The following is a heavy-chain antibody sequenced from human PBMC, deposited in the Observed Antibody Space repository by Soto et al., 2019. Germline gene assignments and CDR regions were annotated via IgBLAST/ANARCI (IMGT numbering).Heavy chain of an antibody. D-gene: IGHD2-21*01. CDR3: VSVIQFWRVVS. V-gene: IGHV3-74*02. J-gene: IGHJ4*02. CDR2: INTDGSVA. Sequence: EVQLVESGGGLVQPGESLRLSCAASGLTFRSYWMHWVRQAPGKGLVWVSRINTDGSVAMYVDSVKGRFTISRDNTKNTLILHITRLIPENTAVDYFVSVIQFWRVVSWGQGDLGTVCS. CDR1: GLTFRSYW.